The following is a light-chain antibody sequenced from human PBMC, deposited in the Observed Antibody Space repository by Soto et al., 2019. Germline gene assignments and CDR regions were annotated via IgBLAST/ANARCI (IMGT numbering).Light chain of an antibody. V-gene: IGKV3-20*01. CDR2: GAS. CDR1: QSVSTSN. J-gene: IGKJ1*01. CDR3: QQYDNSVWT. Sequence: EIVLTQSPATLALSPGERATLSCRASQSVSTSNLAWYQQRPGQAPRLLIYGASRRATGIPDRISGSGSGTDFTLTISRLEPEDLAVYYCQQYDNSVWTFGQGTTVDIK.